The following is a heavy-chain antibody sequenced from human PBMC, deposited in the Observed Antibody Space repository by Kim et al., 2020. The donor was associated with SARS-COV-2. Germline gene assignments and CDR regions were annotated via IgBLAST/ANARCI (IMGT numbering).Heavy chain of an antibody. Sequence: SQTLSLTCAISGDSVSSNSAAWNWIRQSPSRGLEWLGRTYYRSKWYNDYAVSVKSRITINPDTSKNQFSLQLNSVTPEDTAVYYCAREDAGYSSSWYEKKYYFDYWGQGTLVTVSS. J-gene: IGHJ4*02. CDR2: TYYRSKWYN. D-gene: IGHD6-13*01. CDR3: AREDAGYSSSWYEKKYYFDY. V-gene: IGHV6-1*01. CDR1: GDSVSSNSAA.